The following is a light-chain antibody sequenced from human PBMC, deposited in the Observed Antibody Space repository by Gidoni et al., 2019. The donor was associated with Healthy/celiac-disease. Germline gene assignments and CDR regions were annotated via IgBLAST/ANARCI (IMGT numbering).Light chain of an antibody. J-gene: IGKJ1*01. Sequence: DIQMTQSPSTLSASVGDRVTITCRARQSISSWLAWYQQKPGKAPKLLIYDASSLESGVPARFSGSRSGTEFTLTSSSLQPDDFATYYCQQYNSYPWTFGQGTKVEIK. CDR1: QSISSW. V-gene: IGKV1-5*01. CDR2: DAS. CDR3: QQYNSYPWT.